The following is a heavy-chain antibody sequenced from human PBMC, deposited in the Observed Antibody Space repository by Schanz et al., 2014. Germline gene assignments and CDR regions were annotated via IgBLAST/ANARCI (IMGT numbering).Heavy chain of an antibody. CDR3: AGGRGEVATIFHYYYFYYMDV. CDR2: ISTSGST. CDR1: GGSISSNNYY. D-gene: IGHD5-12*01. J-gene: IGHJ6*03. V-gene: IGHV4-61*02. Sequence: VQLQESGPGLVKPSQTLSLTCTVSGGSISSNNYYWIWIRQPAGEALEYIGRISTSGSTNYNPSLKSRLTITLTTAKTQPPLKLSTTTAADAAVYYCAGGRGEVATIFHYYYFYYMDVWGKGTTVSVSS.